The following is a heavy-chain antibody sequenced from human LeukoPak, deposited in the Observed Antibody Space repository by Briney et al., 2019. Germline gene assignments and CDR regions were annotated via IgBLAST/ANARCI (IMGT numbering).Heavy chain of an antibody. CDR1: GGSISSGGYY. V-gene: IGHV4-30-2*01. CDR2: INHSGST. CDR3: ARAIDYGSGSYYALLFDY. Sequence: KPSQTLSLTCTVSGGSISSGGYYWSWIRQPPGKGLEWIGEINHSGSTNYNPSLKSRVTISVDTSKNQFSLKLSSVTAADTAVYYCARAIDYGSGSYYALLFDYWGQGTLVTVSS. J-gene: IGHJ4*02. D-gene: IGHD3-10*01.